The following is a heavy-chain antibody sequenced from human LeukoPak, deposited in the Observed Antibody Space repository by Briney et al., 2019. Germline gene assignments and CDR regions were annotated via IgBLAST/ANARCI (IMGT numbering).Heavy chain of an antibody. CDR1: GFTFSSYA. D-gene: IGHD6-13*01. CDR2: ISATGGST. CDR3: AKPIYSSTWPFGH. Sequence: GGSLRLSCAASGFTFSSYAMSWVRQAPGKGLEWVSVISATGGSTNYADSVKGRFTISRDNSRNTLSLQMNNLRAEDTAVYYCAKPIYSSTWPFGHWGQGSLVTVSS. J-gene: IGHJ4*02. V-gene: IGHV3-23*01.